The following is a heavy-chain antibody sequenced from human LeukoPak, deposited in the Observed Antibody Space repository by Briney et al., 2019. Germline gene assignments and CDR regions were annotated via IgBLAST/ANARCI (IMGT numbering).Heavy chain of an antibody. CDR1: GYSFASYW. CDR2: IYPGDSDT. CDR3: ARRPIPSGSYHFDY. Sequence: GESLKISCKGSGYSFASYWIAWVRQMPGKGLEWMGIIYPGDSDTRYSPSFQGQVTISADKSISTAYLQWSSLKASDTAMYYCARRPIPSGSYHFDYWGQGTLVTVSS. V-gene: IGHV5-51*01. J-gene: IGHJ4*02. D-gene: IGHD1-26*01.